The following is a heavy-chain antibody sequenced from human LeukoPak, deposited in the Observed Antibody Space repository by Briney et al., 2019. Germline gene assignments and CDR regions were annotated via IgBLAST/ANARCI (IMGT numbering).Heavy chain of an antibody. Sequence: PSETLSLTCSVSGGSINSYWWSWIRQAAGKGLEFIGRIYTTGMTNYNPSLKSRVSMSVDTSKNQFSLELRSVTAADTAVYFCARAGYTISSYRFDYWGQGALVTVSS. V-gene: IGHV4-4*07. D-gene: IGHD3-16*02. CDR3: ARAGYTISSYRFDY. CDR2: IYTTGMT. CDR1: GGSINSYW. J-gene: IGHJ4*02.